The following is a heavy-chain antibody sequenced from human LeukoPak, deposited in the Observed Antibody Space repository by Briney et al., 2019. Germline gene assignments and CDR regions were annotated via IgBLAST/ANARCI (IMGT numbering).Heavy chain of an antibody. Sequence: PSETPSLTCTVSGGSISSSSYYWGWIRQPPGKGLEWIGSTYYSGSTYYNPSLKSRVTMSVDTSKNQFSLKLSSVTAADTAVYYCARQTDYYDSSGYYIDAFDIWGQGTMVTVSS. CDR3: ARQTDYYDSSGYYIDAFDI. J-gene: IGHJ3*02. D-gene: IGHD3-22*01. V-gene: IGHV4-39*01. CDR2: TYYSGST. CDR1: GGSISSSSYY.